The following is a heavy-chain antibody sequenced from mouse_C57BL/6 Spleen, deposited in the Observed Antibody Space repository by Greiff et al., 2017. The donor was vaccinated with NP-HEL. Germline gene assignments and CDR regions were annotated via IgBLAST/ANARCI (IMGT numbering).Heavy chain of an antibody. CDR2: IDPSDSET. CDR1: GYTFTSYW. Sequence: QVQLKQPGAELVRPGSSVKLSCKASGYTFTSYWMHWVKQRPIQGLEWIGNIDPSDSETHYNQKFKDKATLPVDKSSSTAYMQLSSLTSEDSAVYYCARSYYYGSSYFAMDYWGQGTSVTVSS. D-gene: IGHD1-1*01. CDR3: ARSYYYGSSYFAMDY. V-gene: IGHV1-52*01. J-gene: IGHJ4*01.